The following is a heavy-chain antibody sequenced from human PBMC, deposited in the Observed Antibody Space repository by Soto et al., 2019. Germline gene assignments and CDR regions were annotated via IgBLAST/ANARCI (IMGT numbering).Heavy chain of an antibody. V-gene: IGHV4-61*01. CDR2: IYYSGST. CDR3: ARDSGYYDSSGYYDS. J-gene: IGHJ4*02. Sequence: SETLSLTCTVSGGSVSSGSDYWSWIRQPPGKGLEWIGYIYYSGSTNYNPSLKSRVTISVDTSKNQFSLKLSSVTAADTAVYYCARDSGYYDSSGYYDSWGQGTLVTAPQ. CDR1: GGSVSSGSDY. D-gene: IGHD3-22*01.